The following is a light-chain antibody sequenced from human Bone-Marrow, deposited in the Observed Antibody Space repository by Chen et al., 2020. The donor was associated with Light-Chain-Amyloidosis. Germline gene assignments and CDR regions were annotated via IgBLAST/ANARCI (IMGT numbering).Light chain of an antibody. CDR1: SSNIGGNP. J-gene: IGLJ3*02. CDR2: TNN. Sequence: QSVLIQPPSTSGTPGQRVTISCSGSSSNIGGNPVNWYRQLPGTAPKLLIYTNNQRPSGVPDRFSGSIDRSSNSASLTISGLKTEDEADYYCQSYQGSSQGVFGGGTKLTVL. V-gene: IGLV1-44*01. CDR3: QSYQGSSQGV.